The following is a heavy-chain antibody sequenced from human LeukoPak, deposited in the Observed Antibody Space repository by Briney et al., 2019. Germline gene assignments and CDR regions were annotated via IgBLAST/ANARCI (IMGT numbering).Heavy chain of an antibody. CDR1: GFSVTDNY. CDR3: ARDLLLYFGEVTMAFDY. CDR2: IKQDGSER. J-gene: IGHJ4*02. D-gene: IGHD3-10*01. V-gene: IGHV3-7*01. Sequence: PGGSLRLSCAASGFSVTDNYMSWVRQAPGKGLEWVATIKQDGSERYYVDSVKGRFTISRDNAQNSLSLQMNSLRAEDTAVYYCARDLLLYFGEVTMAFDYWGLGTQVTVSS.